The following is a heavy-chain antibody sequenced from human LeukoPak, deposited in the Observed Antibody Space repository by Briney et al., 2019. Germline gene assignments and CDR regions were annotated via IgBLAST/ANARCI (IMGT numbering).Heavy chain of an antibody. V-gene: IGHV3-48*02. J-gene: IGHJ4*01. Sequence: QPGGSLRLSCAASGFTFSSHSMQWVRQAPGKGLEWLSFISTTSSTTYYADSVKGRFTISRDNAKNSLYLQMNSLRDEDTAVYYCVRAGYKVLDYWGHGTLVTVSS. D-gene: IGHD1-14*01. CDR1: GFTFSSHS. CDR3: VRAGYKVLDY. CDR2: ISTTSSTT.